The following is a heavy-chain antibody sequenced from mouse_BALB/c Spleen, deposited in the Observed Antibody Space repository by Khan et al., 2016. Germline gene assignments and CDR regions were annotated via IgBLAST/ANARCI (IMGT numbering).Heavy chain of an antibody. CDR1: GYTFSSYW. V-gene: IGHV1-9*01. CDR3: SRAFYVNYDSMDY. J-gene: IGHJ4*01. Sequence: QVQLQQSGAELMKPGASVRISCKTTGYTFSSYWIEWVKERPGHGLEWVGEILPGSDTANYNENFKGKAAFPADTSSNTAYMQLSSLTSEDSAVYYCSRAFYVNYDSMDYWVQGTSVTVSS. D-gene: IGHD2-10*01. CDR2: ILPGSDTA.